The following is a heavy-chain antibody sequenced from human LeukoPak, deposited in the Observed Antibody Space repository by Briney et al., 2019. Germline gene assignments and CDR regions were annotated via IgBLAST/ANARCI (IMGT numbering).Heavy chain of an antibody. V-gene: IGHV3-74*01. J-gene: IGHJ4*02. D-gene: IGHD4-23*01. CDR1: GFTFSNYW. CDR2: INTDGSTT. Sequence: GESLRLSCAASGFTFSNYWMHWVRQAPGKGLVWVSRINTDGSTTDYADSVKGRFTISRDNAKNTVYLQMSSLRAEDTGVYYCVSSGNSGHWGQGTLVTVSS. CDR3: VSSGNSGH.